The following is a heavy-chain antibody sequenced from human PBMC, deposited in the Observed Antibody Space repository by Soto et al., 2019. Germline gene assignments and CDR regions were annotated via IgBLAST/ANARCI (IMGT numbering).Heavy chain of an antibody. D-gene: IGHD5-18*01. V-gene: IGHV3-23*01. CDR2: ISGSGGST. Sequence: GGSLRLSCAASGFTFSSYAMSWVRQAPGKGLEWVSAISGSGGSTYYADSVKGRFTISRDNSKNTLYLQMNSLRAEDTAVYYCANSNTEFDWFDPWGQGTLVTVSS. CDR3: ANSNTEFDWFDP. J-gene: IGHJ5*02. CDR1: GFTFSSYA.